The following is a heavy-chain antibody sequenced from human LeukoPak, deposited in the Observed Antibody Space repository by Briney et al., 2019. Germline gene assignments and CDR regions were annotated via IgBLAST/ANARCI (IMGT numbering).Heavy chain of an antibody. J-gene: IGHJ4*02. CDR2: INPSGGST. D-gene: IGHD1-26*01. CDR3: ARVKWELFFFDY. Sequence: ASVKVSCKASGYTFTSQYMHWVRQAPGQGLEWVGIINPSGGSTSYAQKFPGRVTMTRDTSTSTVYMELSSLRSEDTAVYYCARVKWELFFFDYWGQGTLVTVSS. V-gene: IGHV1-46*01. CDR1: GYTFTSQY.